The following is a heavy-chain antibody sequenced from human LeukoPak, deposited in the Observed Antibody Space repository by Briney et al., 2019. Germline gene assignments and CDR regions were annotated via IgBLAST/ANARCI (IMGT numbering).Heavy chain of an antibody. D-gene: IGHD2-2*02. J-gene: IGHJ5*02. CDR1: GYTLTELS. CDR2: FDPEDGET. CDR3: ATIVVVPAAILGGQWFDP. V-gene: IGHV1-24*01. Sequence: ASVKVSCKVSGYTLTELSMHCVRQAPGKGLEWMGGFDPEDGETIYAQKFQGGVTMTEDTSTDTAYMELSSLRSEDTAVDYCATIVVVPAAILGGQWFDPWGQGTLVTVSS.